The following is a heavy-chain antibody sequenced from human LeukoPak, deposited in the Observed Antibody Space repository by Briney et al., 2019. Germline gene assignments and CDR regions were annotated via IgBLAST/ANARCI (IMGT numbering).Heavy chain of an antibody. Sequence: SETLSLTCTVSGGSISSYYWSWIRQPPGKGLEWIGYIYYSGSTNYNPSLKSRVTISVDTSKNQFSLKLSSVTAADTAVYYCARVSRDSGGYYFDYWGQGTLVTVSS. J-gene: IGHJ4*02. CDR3: ARVSRDSGGYYFDY. CDR2: IYYSGST. CDR1: GGSISSYY. D-gene: IGHD1-26*01. V-gene: IGHV4-59*12.